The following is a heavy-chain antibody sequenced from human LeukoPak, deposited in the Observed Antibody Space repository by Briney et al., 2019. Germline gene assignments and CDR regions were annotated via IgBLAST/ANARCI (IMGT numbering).Heavy chain of an antibody. D-gene: IGHD3-3*01. Sequence: GGSLRLSCAASGFTFSSYAMSWVRQAPGKGLEWVSAISGSGGSTYYADSVKGRFTISRDNSKNTLYLQMNSLRAEDTAVYYCAKVAQRVTIFGVVNPDFDYWGQGTLVTVSS. V-gene: IGHV3-23*01. CDR1: GFTFSSYA. CDR3: AKVAQRVTIFGVVNPDFDY. CDR2: ISGSGGST. J-gene: IGHJ4*02.